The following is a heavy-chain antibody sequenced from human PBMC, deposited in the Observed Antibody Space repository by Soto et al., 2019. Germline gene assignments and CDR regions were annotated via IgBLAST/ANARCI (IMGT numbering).Heavy chain of an antibody. CDR1: GFTFGSYA. CDR2: ISSSGDNT. J-gene: IGHJ4*02. D-gene: IGHD6-19*01. Sequence: GGSLRLSCSASGFTFGSYAMHWVRQAPGKGLEYVSAISSSGDNTYYPDSVKGRFTVSRDNSKNTLYLQMSSLRVEDTAVYYCTSHMGPTITVAGTWGQGTQVTVSS. CDR3: TSHMGPTITVAGT. V-gene: IGHV3-64D*08.